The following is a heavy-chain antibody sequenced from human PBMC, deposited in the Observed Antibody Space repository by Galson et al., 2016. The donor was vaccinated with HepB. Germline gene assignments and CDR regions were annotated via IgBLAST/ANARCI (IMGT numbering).Heavy chain of an antibody. D-gene: IGHD3-16*01. J-gene: IGHJ4*02. CDR3: ATVSGPLDY. Sequence: HWVRQAPGKGLVWVSRINSDGTTTTYADSVKGRFTISRDNAKNTLYLQMNSLRAEDTAFYYCATVSGPLDYWGQGTLVTVSS. V-gene: IGHV3-74*03. CDR2: INSDGTTT.